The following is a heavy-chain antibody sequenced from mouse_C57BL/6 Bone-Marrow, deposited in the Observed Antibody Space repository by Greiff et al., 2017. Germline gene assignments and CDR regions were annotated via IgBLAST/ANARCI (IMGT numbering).Heavy chain of an antibody. Sequence: QVQLQQPGAELVRPGSSVKLSCKASGYTFTSYWMDWVKQRPGQGLEWIGNIYPSDSETPYNQKFKDKATLTVDKSSSTAYMQLSSLTSEDSAVYYSARIYYYVGYYAIDYWGQGTSVTVSS. V-gene: IGHV1-61*01. CDR3: ARIYYYVGYYAIDY. J-gene: IGHJ4*01. CDR1: GYTFTSYW. CDR2: IYPSDSET. D-gene: IGHD1-1*01.